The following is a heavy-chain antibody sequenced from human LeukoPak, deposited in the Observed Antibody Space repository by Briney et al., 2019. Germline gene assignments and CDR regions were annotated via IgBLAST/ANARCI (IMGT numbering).Heavy chain of an antibody. Sequence: ASVKVSCKASGYTFTGYYMHWVRQAPGQGLEWMGWINPNSGGTNYAQKFQGRVTMTRDTSISTVYMELSRLRSDDTAVYYCARASGSYWWFDPWGQGTLVTVSS. CDR1: GYTFTGYY. CDR2: INPNSGGT. CDR3: ARASGSYWWFDP. V-gene: IGHV1-2*02. J-gene: IGHJ5*02. D-gene: IGHD1-26*01.